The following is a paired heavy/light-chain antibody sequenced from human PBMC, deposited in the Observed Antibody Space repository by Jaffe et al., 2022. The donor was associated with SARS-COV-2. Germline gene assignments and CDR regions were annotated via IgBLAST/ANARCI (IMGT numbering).Light chain of an antibody. CDR3: QQYNSWPLT. Sequence: EIVMTQSPATLSVSPGERATLSCKASQIVNSHLAWYQHKIGQAPRLLIYGTSARATGIPARFSGGGSGTEFTLTISSLQSEDFAVYYCQQYNSWPLTFGQGTRLEIK. CDR2: GTS. V-gene: IGKV3-15*01. CDR1: QIVNSH. J-gene: IGKJ5*01.
Heavy chain of an antibody. D-gene: IGHD1-26*01. J-gene: IGHJ6*03. CDR1: GFTFNTYA. V-gene: IGHV3-23*04. CDR3: ANHRWEVAYYYYCMGV. CDR2: ITGSGDTT. Sequence: EAQLVESGGDLVQPGGSLRLSCTASGFTFNTYAMSWVRQAPGKGLEWVSSITGSGDTTYYADSVTGRFTISRDNSKNTLYLQMNGLRAEDTAVYYCANHRWEVAYYYYCMGVWGKGTTVTVSS.